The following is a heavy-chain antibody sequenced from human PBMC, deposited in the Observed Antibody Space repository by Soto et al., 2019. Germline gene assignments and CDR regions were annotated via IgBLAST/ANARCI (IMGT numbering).Heavy chain of an antibody. D-gene: IGHD1-26*01. Sequence: QLQLQESGAGLVNPSQTLSLTCTVSGASFTSGSYSWSWILQAPGQGLEWIGNIHVTGYNASSSYLKRRITMAVDTNNNQFSLIVNSMTAADTAVYFCAIGGALRPNSHVPLAFWGQGTLVIVSS. CDR1: GASFTSGSYS. CDR3: AIGGALRPNSHVPLAF. CDR2: IHVTGYN. J-gene: IGHJ4*02. V-gene: IGHV4-30-2*01.